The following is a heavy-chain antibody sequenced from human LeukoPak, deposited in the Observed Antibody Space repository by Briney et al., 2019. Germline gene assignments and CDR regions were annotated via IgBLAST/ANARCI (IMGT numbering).Heavy chain of an antibody. CDR1: GYTFTNYY. J-gene: IGHJ5*02. V-gene: IGHV1-46*01. CDR2: INPFGGST. Sequence: ASVKVSRKASGYTFTNYYMHWVRQAPGQGLEWMGIINPFGGSTNYAQKFQGRVTMTRETSTSTVYMELSSLRSEDTAVYYCARGNLYDSSGGYSYSNWIDTWGQGTLVTVSS. D-gene: IGHD3-22*01. CDR3: ARGNLYDSSGGYSYSNWIDT.